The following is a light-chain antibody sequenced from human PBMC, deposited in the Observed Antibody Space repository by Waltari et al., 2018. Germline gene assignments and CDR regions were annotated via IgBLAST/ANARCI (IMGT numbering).Light chain of an antibody. CDR2: KVS. J-gene: IGKJ4*01. Sequence: DIQMTQSPSTLSASVGDRVTITCRASQSVNNNLAWYQQKPGKAPKVLFHKVSRVESGVPSRFSGSGSGTEFTLTISSLQPDDCATYYCQEYNRHPGTFGGGTKVEIK. V-gene: IGKV1-5*03. CDR1: QSVNNN. CDR3: QEYNRHPGT.